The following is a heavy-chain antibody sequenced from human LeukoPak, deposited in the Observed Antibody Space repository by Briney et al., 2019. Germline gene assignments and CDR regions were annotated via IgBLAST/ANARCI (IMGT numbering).Heavy chain of an antibody. D-gene: IGHD2-2*01. CDR3: AKDRNYCSSTSCYVFDY. J-gene: IGHJ4*02. CDR1: GFTFSSYW. V-gene: IGHV3-74*01. Sequence: PGGPLRLSCAASGFTFSSYWMHWVRQAPGKGLVWVSRINSDGSSTRYADSVKGRFTISRDNTKTTLYLQMNSLRTEDTALYYCAKDRNYCSSTSCYVFDYWGQGTLVTVSS. CDR2: INSDGSST.